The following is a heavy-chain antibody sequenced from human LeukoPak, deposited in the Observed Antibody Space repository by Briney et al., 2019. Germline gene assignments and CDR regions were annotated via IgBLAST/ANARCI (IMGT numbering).Heavy chain of an antibody. CDR2: ITDAVGST. CDR3: AKEIFSGLLYIDY. CDR1: GFPFSSSS. V-gene: IGHV3-23*01. J-gene: IGHJ4*02. D-gene: IGHD5-12*01. Sequence: GSLRLSFAASGFPFSSSSISWVRQASGKGLELVSAITDAVGSTHYADSVKGRFTISSDNSKNTVYLQMNSLRPEDMAVYYCAKEIFSGLLYIDYWGQGTLVTVSS.